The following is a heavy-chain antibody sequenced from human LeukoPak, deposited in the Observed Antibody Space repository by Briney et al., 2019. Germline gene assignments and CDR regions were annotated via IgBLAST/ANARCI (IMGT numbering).Heavy chain of an antibody. V-gene: IGHV4-59*08. J-gene: IGHJ3*02. CDR3: ARLNYDMDDAFDI. Sequence: SETLSLTCTVSGGSISSYYWSWIRQPPGKGLEWIGYIYYSGSTNYKPSLKSRVTISVDTSKNQFSLKLSSVTAADTDVYYCARLNYDMDDAFDIWGQGAMVTVSS. D-gene: IGHD3-9*01. CDR1: GGSISSYY. CDR2: IYYSGST.